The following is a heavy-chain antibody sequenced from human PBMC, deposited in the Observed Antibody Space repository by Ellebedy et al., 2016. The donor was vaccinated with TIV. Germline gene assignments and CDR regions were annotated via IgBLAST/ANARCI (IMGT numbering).Heavy chain of an antibody. D-gene: IGHD3-22*01. CDR3: ARKTYYYDTSPNGWFDP. CDR1: GNTLTSHW. CDR2: IYPGDSDN. Sequence: GESLKISCQGYGNTLTSHWIGWVRQMPGKGLEWIGIIYPGDSDNRYSPSLQGQVTMSVDNSIGTAYLQMNSLRAEDTALYYCARKTYYYDTSPNGWFDPWGQGTLVTVSS. V-gene: IGHV5-51*01. J-gene: IGHJ5*02.